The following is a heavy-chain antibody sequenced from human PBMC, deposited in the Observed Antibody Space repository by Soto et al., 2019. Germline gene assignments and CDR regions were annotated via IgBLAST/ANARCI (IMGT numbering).Heavy chain of an antibody. CDR1: GYTFTGYY. J-gene: IGHJ4*02. Sequence: GASVKVSCKASGYTFTGYYMHWVRQAPGQGLEWMGWINPNSGGTNYAQKFQGWVTMTRDTSISTAYMELSRLRSDDTDVYYCASRINAYGAYDYWGQGTLVTVSS. D-gene: IGHD4-17*01. CDR3: ASRINAYGAYDY. CDR2: INPNSGGT. V-gene: IGHV1-2*04.